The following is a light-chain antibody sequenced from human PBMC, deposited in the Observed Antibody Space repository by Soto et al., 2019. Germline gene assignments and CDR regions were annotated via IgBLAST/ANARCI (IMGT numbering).Light chain of an antibody. Sequence: DIQMTQSPPSLSASVGDRVTITCRASQSISSYLNWYQQKPGSAPKLLIYAASSLQSGVPSRFNGSASGTDFTQTIRSLLTADSASYHSQQSYSFPRTFGEG. V-gene: IGKV1-39*01. CDR1: QSISSY. CDR2: AAS. J-gene: IGKJ1*01. CDR3: QQSYSFPRT.